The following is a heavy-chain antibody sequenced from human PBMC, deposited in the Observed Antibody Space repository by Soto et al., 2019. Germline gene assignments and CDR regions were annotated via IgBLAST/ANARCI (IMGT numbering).Heavy chain of an antibody. CDR1: GFTFSSHW. D-gene: IGHD3-10*02. J-gene: IGHJ4*02. CDR3: ARDCSGAPRCFDY. Sequence: EVQLVDSGGGLVQPGGSLRLSCAASGFTFSSHWMTWVRQAPGKGLEWVASIKADGSDKYYVDSVKGRFTISRDNAKNTLYLQMNSLRAEDTAVYHCARDCSGAPRCFDYWGQGTLVTVSS. V-gene: IGHV3-7*04. CDR2: IKADGSDK.